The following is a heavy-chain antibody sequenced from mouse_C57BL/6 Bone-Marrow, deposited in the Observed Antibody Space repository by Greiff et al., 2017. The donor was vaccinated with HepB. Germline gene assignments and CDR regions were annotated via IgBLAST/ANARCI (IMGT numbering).Heavy chain of an antibody. J-gene: IGHJ4*01. D-gene: IGHD1-1*01. Sequence: QVQLQQPGAELVMPGASVKLSCKASGYTFTSYWMHWVKQRPGQGLEWIGEIDPSDSYTNYNQKFKGKSTLTVDKSSSTAYMQLISLTSEDSAVYYCAREGIYYYGSTVYYYAMDYWGQGTSVTVSS. CDR3: AREGIYYYGSTVYYYAMDY. V-gene: IGHV1-69*01. CDR1: GYTFTSYW. CDR2: IDPSDSYT.